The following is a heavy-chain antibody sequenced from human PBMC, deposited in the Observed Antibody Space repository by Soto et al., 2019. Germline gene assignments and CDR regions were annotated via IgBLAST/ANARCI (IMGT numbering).Heavy chain of an antibody. V-gene: IGHV3-74*01. CDR3: ASLLWGAVTTDF. D-gene: IGHD2-21*01. Sequence: EVHLVESGGGLVQPGGSLRLSCAASGLTLSSYWMHWVRQAPGKGLLWVARITSDGYNTAYADSVKGRFTISRDNARNTLYLQMHSLRAEDTAVYYCASLLWGAVTTDFWGQGTLVTVSS. J-gene: IGHJ4*02. CDR2: ITSDGYNT. CDR1: GLTLSSYW.